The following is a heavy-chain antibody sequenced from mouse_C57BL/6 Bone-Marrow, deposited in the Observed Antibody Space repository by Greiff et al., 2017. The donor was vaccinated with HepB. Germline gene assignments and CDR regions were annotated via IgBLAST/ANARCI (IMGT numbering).Heavy chain of an antibody. D-gene: IGHD4-1*01. Sequence: QVQLQQSGAELVRPGASVTLSCKASGYTFTDYEMHWVKQTPVHGLEWIGAIDPETGGTAYNQKFKGKAILTADKSSSTAYMELRSLTSEDSAVYYCTPTGKVYFDYWGQGTTLTVSS. CDR1: GYTFTDYE. CDR3: TPTGKVYFDY. CDR2: IDPETGGT. V-gene: IGHV1-15*01. J-gene: IGHJ2*01.